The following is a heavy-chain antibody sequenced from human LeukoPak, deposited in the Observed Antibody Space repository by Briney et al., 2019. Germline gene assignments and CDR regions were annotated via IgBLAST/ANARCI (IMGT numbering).Heavy chain of an antibody. CDR2: IYYSGST. Sequence: PSQTLSLTCTVSGGSISSGGYYWSWIRQHPGKGLEWIGYIYYSGSTYYNPPLKSRVTISVDTSKNQFSLKLSSVTAADTAVYYCARSYCSSTSCSPYYYYYMDVWGKGTTVTVSS. J-gene: IGHJ6*03. D-gene: IGHD2-2*01. CDR3: ARSYCSSTSCSPYYYYYMDV. V-gene: IGHV4-31*03. CDR1: GGSISSGGYY.